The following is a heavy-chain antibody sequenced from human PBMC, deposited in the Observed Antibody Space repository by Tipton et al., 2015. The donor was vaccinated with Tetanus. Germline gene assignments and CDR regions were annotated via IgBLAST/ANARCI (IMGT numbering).Heavy chain of an antibody. Sequence: TLSLTCTVSGGSVSSSTYYLSWVRQPPGKGPEWIAYISYSGDTNYNPSLKSRVTILIDTSKNQFSLKVKSVTAADTAVYYCARIPVGATLDSWGQGTLVTVSS. J-gene: IGHJ4*02. CDR3: ARIPVGATLDS. CDR2: ISYSGDT. V-gene: IGHV4-61*01. D-gene: IGHD1-26*01. CDR1: GGSVSSSTYY.